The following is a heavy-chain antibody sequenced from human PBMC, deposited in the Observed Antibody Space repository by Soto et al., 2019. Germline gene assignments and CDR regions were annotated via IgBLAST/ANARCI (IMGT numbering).Heavy chain of an antibody. CDR3: ARTGGRILRYFDWLSLPYGMDV. Sequence: RASVKVSCKASGCTFTSYGISWVRQAPGQGLEWMGWISAYNGNTNYAQKLQGRVTMTTDTSTSTAYMELRSLRSDDTAVYYCARTGGRILRYFDWLSLPYGMDVWGQGTTVTVSS. D-gene: IGHD3-9*01. V-gene: IGHV1-18*04. J-gene: IGHJ6*02. CDR1: GCTFTSYG. CDR2: ISAYNGNT.